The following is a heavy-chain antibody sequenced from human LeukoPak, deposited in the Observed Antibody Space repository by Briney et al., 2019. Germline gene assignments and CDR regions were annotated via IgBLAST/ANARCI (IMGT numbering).Heavy chain of an antibody. CDR2: MNPNSGNT. CDR1: GYTFTSYD. Sequence: ASVKASCKASGYTFTSYDINWVRQATGQGLEWMGWMNPNSGNTGYAQKFQGRVTITRNTAISTAYMELSSLRSEDTAVYYCARGPTYYDFWSGYWDYYYYMDVWGKGTTVTVSS. V-gene: IGHV1-8*03. D-gene: IGHD3-3*01. CDR3: ARGPTYYDFWSGYWDYYYYMDV. J-gene: IGHJ6*03.